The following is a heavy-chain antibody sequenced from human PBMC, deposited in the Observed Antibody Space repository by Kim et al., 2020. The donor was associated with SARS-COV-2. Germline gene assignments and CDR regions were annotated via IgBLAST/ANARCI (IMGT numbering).Heavy chain of an antibody. CDR2: IIPTLGLP. CDR3: ARDRTFYYGSGSFHTDDS. CDR1: GGTFGSYT. J-gene: IGHJ4*02. D-gene: IGHD3-10*01. Sequence: SVKVSCKASGGTFGSYTISWVRQAPGQGLEWLGRIIPTLGLPNYAQRFQGRVTITADKSTSTVYMELSSLTSEDTAVYFCARDRTFYYGSGSFHTDDSWGQGSQVTVSS. V-gene: IGHV1-69*04.